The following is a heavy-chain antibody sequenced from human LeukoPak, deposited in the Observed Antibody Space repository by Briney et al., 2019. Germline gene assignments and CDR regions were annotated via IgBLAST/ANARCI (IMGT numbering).Heavy chain of an antibody. D-gene: IGHD4-17*01. CDR2: ITSSGTTI. J-gene: IGHJ6*03. CDR1: GFTFSDYY. V-gene: IGHV3-11*01. Sequence: PGGSLRLSCAASGFTFSDYYMSWIRQAPGKGLEWVSYITSSGTTIYYADSVKGRFTISRDNAKNSLYLQMNSLRVEDTALYYCAREIVTTDNYYYMDVWGKGTTVTVSS. CDR3: AREIVTTDNYYYMDV.